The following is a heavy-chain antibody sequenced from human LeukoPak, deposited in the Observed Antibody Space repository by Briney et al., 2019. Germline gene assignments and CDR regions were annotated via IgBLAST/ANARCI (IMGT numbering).Heavy chain of an antibody. J-gene: IGHJ4*02. D-gene: IGHD1-26*01. CDR1: GFTFTSYD. V-gene: IGHV3-23*01. CDR3: AKSGGSYYGFDY. CDR2: ISGSGGST. Sequence: GGSLRLSCAASGFTFTSYDMSWVRQAPGKGLEWVSGISGSGGSTHYADSVKGRFTISRDNSKNTLYLQMNSLRAEDTAVYYCAKSGGSYYGFDYWGQGTLVTVSS.